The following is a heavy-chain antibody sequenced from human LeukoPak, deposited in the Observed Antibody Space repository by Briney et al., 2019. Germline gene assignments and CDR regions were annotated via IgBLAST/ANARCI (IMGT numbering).Heavy chain of an antibody. CDR3: AKLYEGGGGPIMDV. J-gene: IGHJ6*02. Sequence: TGGSLRLSCAASGFTFSRYSMNWVRQAPGKGLEWVSAISGSGGSTYYADSVKGRFTISRDNSKNTLYLQMNSLRAEDTAVYYCAKLYEGGGGPIMDVWGQGTTVTVSS. D-gene: IGHD2-15*01. V-gene: IGHV3-23*01. CDR1: GFTFSRYS. CDR2: ISGSGGST.